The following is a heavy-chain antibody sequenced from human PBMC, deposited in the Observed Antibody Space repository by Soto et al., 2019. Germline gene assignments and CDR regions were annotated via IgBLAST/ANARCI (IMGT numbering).Heavy chain of an antibody. CDR3: SASIAVAGAFYD. V-gene: IGHV3-9*01. D-gene: IGHD6-19*01. J-gene: IGHJ4*02. Sequence: GGSLRLSCAASGFTFDDYAMHWVRQAPGKGLEWVSGISWNSGSIGYADSVKGRFTISRDNAKNSLYLQMNSLRAEDTALYYCSASIAVAGAFYDWGQGTLVPVSS. CDR2: ISWNSGSI. CDR1: GFTFDDYA.